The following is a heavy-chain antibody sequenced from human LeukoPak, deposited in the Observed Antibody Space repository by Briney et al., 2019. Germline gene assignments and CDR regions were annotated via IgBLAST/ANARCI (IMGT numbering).Heavy chain of an antibody. J-gene: IGHJ5*02. D-gene: IGHD2-15*01. CDR3: ARDPAIVATISTSGFDP. CDR1: GYSISSGYY. V-gene: IGHV4-38-2*02. Sequence: SETLSLTCTVSGYSISSGYYWCWLRQPPGKGLGWIGSIYHSGSTYYNPSLKSRVTISVDTSKNQFSLKLSSVTAADTAVYYCARDPAIVATISTSGFDPWGQGTLVTVSS. CDR2: IYHSGST.